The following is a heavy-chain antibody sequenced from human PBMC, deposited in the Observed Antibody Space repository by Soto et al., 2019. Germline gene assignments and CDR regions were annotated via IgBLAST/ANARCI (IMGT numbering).Heavy chain of an antibody. CDR2: INPNGGST. J-gene: IGHJ4*02. Sequence: QVQLVQSGAEVKKPGASVKISCKASGYTFIHYYIHWVRQAPGQGLEWMAIINPNGGSTNYAQKFQGRVTVTSDTSTTTGSMELNSLESDDTAVYVCARSLLQGDFWGQGTLVTVSS. CDR3: ARSLLQGDF. V-gene: IGHV1-46*01. D-gene: IGHD2-21*01. CDR1: GYTFIHYY.